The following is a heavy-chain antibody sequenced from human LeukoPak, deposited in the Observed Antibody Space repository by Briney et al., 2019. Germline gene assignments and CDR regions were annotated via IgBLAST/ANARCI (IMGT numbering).Heavy chain of an antibody. CDR1: GFTFNTYW. J-gene: IGHJ6*02. D-gene: IGHD3-3*01. Sequence: QAGGSLRLSRAASGFTFNTYWMTWVRQAPGKGLEWVANIKEDGSEKYYVDSLKGRFTISRDNAKKSLYLQMNSLRVEDTAVYHCARAPYDFRSPYSTGPTTYYYYGMDVWGHGTTVTVSS. CDR3: ARAPYDFRSPYSTGPTTYYYYGMDV. V-gene: IGHV3-7*01. CDR2: IKEDGSEK.